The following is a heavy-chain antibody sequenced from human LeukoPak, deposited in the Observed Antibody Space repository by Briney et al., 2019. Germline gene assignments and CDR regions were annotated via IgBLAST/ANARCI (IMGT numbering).Heavy chain of an antibody. CDR1: GDSISRPGYS. CDR2: LYYTGST. D-gene: IGHD3-22*01. Sequence: PSDTQSLPCAVSGDSISRPGYSWNWIRQPPGKGLEWIGYLYYTGSTYYNPSLKSRITISKDTSKNQFSLKLSSVTAADTAVYSWARGGDSSGYEGRFDPWGQGTLVTVSS. V-gene: IGHV4-30-4*07. CDR3: ARGGDSSGYEGRFDP. J-gene: IGHJ5*02.